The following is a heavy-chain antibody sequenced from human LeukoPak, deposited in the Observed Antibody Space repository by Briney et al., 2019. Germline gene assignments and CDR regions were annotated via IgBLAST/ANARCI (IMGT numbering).Heavy chain of an antibody. CDR2: INHSGST. CDR1: GGSFSGYY. V-gene: IGHV4-34*01. Sequence: SETLSLTCAVYGGSFSGYYWSWIRQPPGKGLEWIGEINHSGSTNYNPSLKSRDTISVDTSKNQFSLKLSSVTAADTAVYYCARRQRWLHHFDYWGQGTLVTVSS. J-gene: IGHJ4*02. CDR3: ARRQRWLHHFDY. D-gene: IGHD5-24*01.